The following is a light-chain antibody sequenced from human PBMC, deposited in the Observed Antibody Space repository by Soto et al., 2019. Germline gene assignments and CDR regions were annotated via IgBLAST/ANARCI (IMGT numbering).Light chain of an antibody. CDR3: MQALQTTPT. CDR2: LGS. Sequence: DIVMTQSPLSLPVTPGEPASISCRSSQSLLHSNGYNYLDWYLQKPGQSPQLLIYLGSNRASGVPDRFSGSGSGTDFKLKISRVEAEDVGVYYCMQALQTTPTFGGGTQWEI. V-gene: IGKV2-28*01. J-gene: IGKJ4*01. CDR1: QSLLHSNGYNY.